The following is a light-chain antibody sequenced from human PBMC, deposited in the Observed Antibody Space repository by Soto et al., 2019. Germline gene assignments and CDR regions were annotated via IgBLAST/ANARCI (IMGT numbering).Light chain of an antibody. V-gene: IGKV2-30*01. Sequence: DVVMSQSPLSLPVTLGQPASISCRSSQSLVYSNGHTYLNWFQQRPGQSPRRLIYKVSERDSGVPDRFSGSGSGTDFTLKISRVEAEDVAVYYCMQGTHWPWTFGQGTKVDIK. CDR1: QSLVYSNGHTY. J-gene: IGKJ1*01. CDR2: KVS. CDR3: MQGTHWPWT.